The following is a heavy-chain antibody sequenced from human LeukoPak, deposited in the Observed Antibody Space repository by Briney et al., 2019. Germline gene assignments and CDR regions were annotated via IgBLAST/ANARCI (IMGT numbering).Heavy chain of an antibody. CDR3: SRNLVGATIFWFGY. Sequence: PSETLSLTCTVSVGSISSSRYYWGWIRQPPGKGLEWIGSNYSGTTYYNPSLKSRVTMSVDTSKNQFSLKLSSVTAADTAVYYCSRNLVGATIFWFGYWGQGTLVTVSS. J-gene: IGHJ4*02. D-gene: IGHD1-26*01. V-gene: IGHV4-39*01. CDR2: NYSGTT. CDR1: VGSISSSRYY.